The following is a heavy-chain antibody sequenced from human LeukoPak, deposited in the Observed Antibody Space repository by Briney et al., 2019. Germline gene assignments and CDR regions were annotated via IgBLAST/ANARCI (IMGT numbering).Heavy chain of an antibody. D-gene: IGHD3-10*01. Sequence: PSETLSLTCTVSGYSISSGYYWGWIRQPPGKGLEWIGSIYHSGSTYYNPSLKSRVTISVDKSKNQFSLKLSSVTAADTAVYYCARGVTMVRGTDAFDIWGQGTMVTVSS. CDR1: GYSISSGYY. CDR3: ARGVTMVRGTDAFDI. J-gene: IGHJ3*02. V-gene: IGHV4-38-2*02. CDR2: IYHSGST.